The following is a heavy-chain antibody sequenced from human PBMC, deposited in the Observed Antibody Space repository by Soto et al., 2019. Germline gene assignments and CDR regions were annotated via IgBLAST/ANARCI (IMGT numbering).Heavy chain of an antibody. J-gene: IGHJ6*02. D-gene: IGHD3-16*02. CDR1: GYTFTNYG. CDR2: ISAYNGDT. Sequence: QVQLVQSGAEVKKPGASVKVSCKASGYTFTNYGISWVRQAPGQGLEWMGYISAYNGDTNYVQKFQGRVTMTTDTSTSTAYVELRTLRSDDTAVYYCAGEDLSYGMDIWGQGTTVTVSS. CDR3: AGEDLSYGMDI. V-gene: IGHV1-18*01.